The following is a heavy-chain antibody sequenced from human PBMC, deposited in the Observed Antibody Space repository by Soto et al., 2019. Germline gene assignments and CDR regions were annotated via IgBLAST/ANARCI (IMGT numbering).Heavy chain of an antibody. CDR3: ARAPGPTERSGSSSLDY. CDR1: GGSISSSNW. Sequence: QVQLQESGPGLVKPSGTLSLTCAVSGGSISSSNWWSWVRQPPGKGLEWIGEIYHSGSTNYNPSLTSRVTISVDKSKNQFSLKLSSVTAADTAVYYCARAPGPTERSGSSSLDYWGQGTLVTVSS. V-gene: IGHV4-4*02. D-gene: IGHD1-26*01. CDR2: IYHSGST. J-gene: IGHJ4*02.